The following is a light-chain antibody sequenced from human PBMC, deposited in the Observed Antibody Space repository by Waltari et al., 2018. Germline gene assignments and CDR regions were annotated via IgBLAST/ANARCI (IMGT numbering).Light chain of an antibody. CDR1: QSASKY. CDR3: QQRNDWPLT. CDR2: DAS. J-gene: IGKJ4*01. V-gene: IGKV3-11*01. Sequence: EIVLTQSPATLSLSPGERATLSCRASQSASKYVAWYQKRQGQAPRLLIYDASNRATGVPDRFDAFGSGTDFTLTISSLEPEDSAVYYCQQRNDWPLTFGGGTRVEIK.